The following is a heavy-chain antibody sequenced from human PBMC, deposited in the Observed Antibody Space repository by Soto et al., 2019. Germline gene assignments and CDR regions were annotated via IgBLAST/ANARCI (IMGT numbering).Heavy chain of an antibody. V-gene: IGHV4-59*01. CDR1: GDSISSYY. CDR2: IYYSGST. Sequence: QVQLQESGPGLVKPSETLSLTCTVSGDSISSYYWSWIRQPPGKGLEWIGYIYYSGSTNYNPSLRRRAPRSLDTSKNQFSRDLSSVTAAATAVYYCASSNIAAAGCYYYGMDVWGRGTTVTVSS. D-gene: IGHD6-13*01. CDR3: ASSNIAAAGCYYYGMDV. J-gene: IGHJ6*02.